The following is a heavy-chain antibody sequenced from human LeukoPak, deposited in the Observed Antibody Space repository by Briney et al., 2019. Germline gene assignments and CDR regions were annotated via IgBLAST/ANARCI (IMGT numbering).Heavy chain of an antibody. Sequence: SSETLSLTCTVSGGSISSSSYYWSWIRQPPGKGLEWIGYIYYSGSTNYNPSLKSRVTISVDTSKSQFSLKLSSVTAADTAVYYCARAVAADYYYGMDVWGQGTTVTVSS. CDR1: GGSISSSSYY. J-gene: IGHJ6*02. CDR3: ARAVAADYYYGMDV. CDR2: IYYSGST. D-gene: IGHD2-15*01. V-gene: IGHV4-61*01.